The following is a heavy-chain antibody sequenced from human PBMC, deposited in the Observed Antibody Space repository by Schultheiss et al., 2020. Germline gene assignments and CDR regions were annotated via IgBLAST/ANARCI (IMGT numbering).Heavy chain of an antibody. CDR2: IIPIFGTA. CDR3: ARDRGVTTRRIYGMDV. D-gene: IGHD4-11*01. V-gene: IGHV1-69*13. CDR1: GYTFTSYG. Sequence: SVKVSCKASGYTFTSYGISWVRQAPGQGLEWMGGIIPIFGTANYAQKFQGRVTITADESTSTAYMELSSLRSEDTAVYYCARDRGVTTRRIYGMDVWGQGTTVTVSS. J-gene: IGHJ6*02.